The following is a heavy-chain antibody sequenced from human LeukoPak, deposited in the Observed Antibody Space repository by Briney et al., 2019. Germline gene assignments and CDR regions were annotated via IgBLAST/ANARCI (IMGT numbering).Heavy chain of an antibody. Sequence: ASVKVSFKTSGYTFSSFDINWVRQATGQGLEWMGWMNTNSGKTGYAQKFQGRITMTRSISISTAYMELSSLRSEDTAVYYCARGWYPSGREVTHSQYYYMDVWGKGSTITVSS. V-gene: IGHV1-8*02. D-gene: IGHD6-13*01. CDR1: GYTFSSFD. J-gene: IGHJ6*03. CDR3: ARGWYPSGREVTHSQYYYMDV. CDR2: MNTNSGKT.